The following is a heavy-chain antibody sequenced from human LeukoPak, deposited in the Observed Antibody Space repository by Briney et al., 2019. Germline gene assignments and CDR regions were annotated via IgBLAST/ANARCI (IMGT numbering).Heavy chain of an antibody. Sequence: SETLSLTCTVSSGSIFNNNWWSWVRQPPGKGLEWIGQIFHSGSTSYSPSLKSRVTISMDKSKNQISLRLTSVTAADTAVYYCARRAGLTTVTAFDYWGQGTLVTVSS. CDR3: ARRAGLTTVTAFDY. J-gene: IGHJ4*02. CDR1: SGSIFNNNW. CDR2: IFHSGST. D-gene: IGHD4-17*01. V-gene: IGHV4-4*02.